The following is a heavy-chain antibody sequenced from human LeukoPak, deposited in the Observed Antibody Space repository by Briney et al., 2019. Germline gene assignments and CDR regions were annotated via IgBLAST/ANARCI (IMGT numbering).Heavy chain of an antibody. CDR2: ISYDGSNK. V-gene: IGHV3-30*14. D-gene: IGHD4-11*01. J-gene: IGHJ4*02. CDR3: TREDYSDYSFDY. Sequence: GRSLRLSCAASGFTFSSYAMHWVRQAPGKGLEWVAVISYDGSNKYYADSVKGQFTISRDKSKNTLYLQMNSLRTEDTAVYFCTREDYSDYSFDYWGQGTLVTVSS. CDR1: GFTFSSYA.